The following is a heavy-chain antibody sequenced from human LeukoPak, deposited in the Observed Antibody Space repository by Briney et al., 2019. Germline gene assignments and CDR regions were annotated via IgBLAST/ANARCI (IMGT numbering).Heavy chain of an antibody. CDR1: GFTFSSYS. D-gene: IGHD5-18*01. CDR2: ISRGSSYI. V-gene: IGHV3-21*01. J-gene: IGHJ4*02. Sequence: GGSLRLSCAASGFTFSSYSMNWVRQAPGKGLEWVSSISRGSSYIYYGDSVKGRFTISRDNAKNSLYLQMNSLRAEDTAVYYCARVVWGWDTAMPTPFDYWGQGTLVTVSS. CDR3: ARVVWGWDTAMPTPFDY.